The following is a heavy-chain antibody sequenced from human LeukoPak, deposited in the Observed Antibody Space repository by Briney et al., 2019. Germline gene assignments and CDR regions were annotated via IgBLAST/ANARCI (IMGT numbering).Heavy chain of an antibody. CDR2: INHSGST. D-gene: IGHD3-10*01. J-gene: IGHJ4*02. V-gene: IGHV4-34*01. Sequence: SETLSLTCAVYGGSFSGYYWSWTRQPPGKGLEWIGEINHSGSTNYNPSLKSRVTISVDTSKNQFSLKLSSVTAADTAVYYCARGYGSGSSTHLGLAPIGYDYWGQGTLVTVSS. CDR1: GGSFSGYY. CDR3: ARGYGSGSSTHLGLAPIGYDY.